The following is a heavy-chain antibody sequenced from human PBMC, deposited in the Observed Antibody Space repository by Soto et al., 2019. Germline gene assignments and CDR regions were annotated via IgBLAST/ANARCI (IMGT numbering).Heavy chain of an antibody. CDR1: GGSISSYY. Sequence: QVQLQESGPGLVKPSETLSLTCTVSGGSISSYYWSWIRQPPGTGLEWIGYIYYSGSTNYNPSLKSRVTISVDTSKNQFSLKLSSVTAADTAVYYCGRGGPGGATNPYWYFDLWGRGTLVTVS. J-gene: IGHJ2*01. CDR2: IYYSGST. CDR3: GRGGPGGATNPYWYFDL. D-gene: IGHD5-12*01. V-gene: IGHV4-59*01.